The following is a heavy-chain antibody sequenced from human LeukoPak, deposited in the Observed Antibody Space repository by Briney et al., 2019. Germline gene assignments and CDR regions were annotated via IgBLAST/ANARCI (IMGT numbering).Heavy chain of an antibody. CDR3: ARSFGFGVVLVLDY. D-gene: IGHD3-3*01. J-gene: IGHJ4*02. V-gene: IGHV3-74*01. Sequence: GGSLRLSCAASGFTFSSYWLHWVRQAPGKGLVWVSRINPDGSSTTYADSVKGRFTISRDNAKNTLYLQMNSLRAEDTAVYYCARSFGFGVVLVLDYGGQGTLVTVSS. CDR2: INPDGSST. CDR1: GFTFSSYW.